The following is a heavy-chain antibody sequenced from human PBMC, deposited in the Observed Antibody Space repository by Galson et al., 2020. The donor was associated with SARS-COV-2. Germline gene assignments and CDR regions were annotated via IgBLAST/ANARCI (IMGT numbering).Heavy chain of an antibody. CDR2: IYYSGSA. J-gene: IGHJ4*02. CDR3: ARVRRWGELFFDS. D-gene: IGHD3-10*01. Sequence: ETSETLSLTCTVSRGSLSSDDYYWSWIRQPPGKGLEWIGFIYYSGSASYNPSLQSRFSLSVDRPRNQFSLTLTSVTAADTAVYYCARVRRWGELFFDSWGQGTLVTVSS. V-gene: IGHV4-30-4*02. CDR1: RGSLSSDDYY.